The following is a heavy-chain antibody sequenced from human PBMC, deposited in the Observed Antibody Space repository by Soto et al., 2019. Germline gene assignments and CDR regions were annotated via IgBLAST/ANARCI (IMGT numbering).Heavy chain of an antibody. CDR3: ARGREAAASGWFDP. D-gene: IGHD6-13*01. J-gene: IGHJ5*02. CDR2: INHSGST. V-gene: IGHV4-34*01. CDR1: GGSFSGYY. Sequence: SETLSLTCAVYGGSFSGYYWSWIRQPPGKGLEWIGEINHSGSTNYNPSLKSRVTISVDTSKNQFSLKLSSVTAADTAVYYCARGREAAASGWFDPWGQGTLVTVSS.